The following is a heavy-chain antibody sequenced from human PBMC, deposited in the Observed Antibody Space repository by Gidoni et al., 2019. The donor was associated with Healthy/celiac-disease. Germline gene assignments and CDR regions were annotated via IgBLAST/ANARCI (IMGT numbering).Heavy chain of an antibody. CDR3: ASGRYSGSGSYYIDY. Sequence: QVQLVESGGGVVQPGRSLRLSCAASGFTFMSYAMHWGRQAPGKGLEWVAVISYDGSNKYYADSVKGRFTISRDNSKNTLYLQMNSLRAEDTAVYYCASGRYSGSGSYYIDYWGQGTLVTVSS. D-gene: IGHD3-10*01. CDR1: GFTFMSYA. V-gene: IGHV3-30-3*01. CDR2: ISYDGSNK. J-gene: IGHJ4*02.